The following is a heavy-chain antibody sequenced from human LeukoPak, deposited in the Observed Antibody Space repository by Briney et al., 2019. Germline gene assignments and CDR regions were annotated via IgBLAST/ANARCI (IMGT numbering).Heavy chain of an antibody. Sequence: PSETLSLTCSVSGGSISSNNHYWGWIRQPPGKGLEWIGNIYYNGGTYYNPSLKSRVTISVDTSKNQFSLKLTSVTAADTAVYYCARRNNYSHWYFDPWGRGTLVTVSS. CDR1: GGSISSNNHY. CDR3: ARRNNYSHWYFDP. V-gene: IGHV4-39*01. CDR2: IYYNGGT. D-gene: IGHD5-24*01. J-gene: IGHJ2*01.